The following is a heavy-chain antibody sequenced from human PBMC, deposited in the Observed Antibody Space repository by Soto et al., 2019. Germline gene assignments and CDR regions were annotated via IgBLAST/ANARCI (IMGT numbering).Heavy chain of an antibody. J-gene: IGHJ4*02. CDR3: AKAPRGQVWVIDY. D-gene: IGHD3-10*01. CDR1: GFTFASYV. CDR2: ISGSGDNT. V-gene: IGHV3-23*01. Sequence: EVQLLESGGGLVQPGGSLRLSCTASGFTFASYVMSWVRQATGKGLEWVSSISGSGDNTYYADSGKGRCATSRDNSKSTLFLQLNSLGVDDTALYYCAKAPRGQVWVIDYWGRGTQVAVSS.